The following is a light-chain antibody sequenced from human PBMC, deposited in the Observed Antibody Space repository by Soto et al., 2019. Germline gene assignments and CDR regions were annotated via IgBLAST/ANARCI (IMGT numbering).Light chain of an antibody. CDR1: DIATKS. CDR2: FDS. J-gene: IGLJ2*01. CDR3: QVWDSSSDNHV. V-gene: IGLV3-21*04. Sequence: SYELTQPPSVSVAPGKTATIACGGNDIATKSDHWYRQKPGQSPMLVIYFDSDRPSGIPDGFSGSNSGNTATLTISRVEAGDEGDYYCQVWDSSSDNHVFGGGTKLTVL.